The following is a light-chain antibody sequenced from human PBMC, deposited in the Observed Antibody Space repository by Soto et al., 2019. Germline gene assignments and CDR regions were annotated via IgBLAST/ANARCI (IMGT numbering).Light chain of an antibody. CDR1: QSISSY. CDR3: QPSYSTPWT. CDR2: AAS. J-gene: IGKJ1*01. Sequence: DIQMTQSPSSLSASVGDRVTITCRASQSISSYLNWYQQKPGIAPKLLIYAASSLQSGVPSRFSGSGSGTYFPITIGSLQPEDFATYYCQPSYSTPWTFGQGTKVEIK. V-gene: IGKV1-39*01.